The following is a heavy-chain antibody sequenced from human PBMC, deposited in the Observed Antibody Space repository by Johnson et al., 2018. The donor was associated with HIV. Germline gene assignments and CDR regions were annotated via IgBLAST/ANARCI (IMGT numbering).Heavy chain of an antibody. CDR1: GFTVSSNY. CDR3: AKEGGRITMIVVEPDAFDI. J-gene: IGHJ3*02. D-gene: IGHD3-22*01. Sequence: QVQLVESGGGLVQPGGSLRLSCAASGFTVSSNYMSWIRQAPGTGLEWVSYISSSGSTIYYAASVTGRFTITMDNSKNTLYLQMNSLRAEDTAVYYCAKEGGRITMIVVEPDAFDIWGQGTMVTVSS. CDR2: ISSSGSTI. V-gene: IGHV3-11*04.